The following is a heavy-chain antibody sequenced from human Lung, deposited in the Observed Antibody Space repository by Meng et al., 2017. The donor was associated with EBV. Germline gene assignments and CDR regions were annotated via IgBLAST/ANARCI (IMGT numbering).Heavy chain of an antibody. V-gene: IGHV4-31*01. Sequence: QGQLQESGPGLVKPSQTLSLTCTVSGGSISSGGYYWSWIRQHPGKGLEWIGYIYYSGSTYYNPSLKSLVTISVDTSKNQFSLKLSSVTAADTAVYYCARVVAGRYSWFDPWGQGTLVTVSS. CDR2: IYYSGST. CDR3: ARVVAGRYSWFDP. CDR1: GGSISSGGYY. J-gene: IGHJ5*02. D-gene: IGHD6-6*01.